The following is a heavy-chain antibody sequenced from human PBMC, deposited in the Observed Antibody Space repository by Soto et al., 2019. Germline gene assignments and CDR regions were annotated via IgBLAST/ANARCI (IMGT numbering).Heavy chain of an antibody. CDR1: GGTFSSYA. D-gene: IGHD2-15*01. CDR3: ARGRVVPPPDWFDP. V-gene: IGHV1-69*13. Sequence: SVKVSCKASGGTFSSYAISWVRQAPGQGLEWMGGVIPIFGTANYAQKFQGRVTITADESTSTAYMELSSLRSEDTAVYYCARGRVVPPPDWFDPWGQGTLVTVSS. CDR2: VIPIFGTA. J-gene: IGHJ5*02.